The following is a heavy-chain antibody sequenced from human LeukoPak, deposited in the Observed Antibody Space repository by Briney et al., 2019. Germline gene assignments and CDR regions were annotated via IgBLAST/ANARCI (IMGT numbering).Heavy chain of an antibody. CDR2: IYYSGST. V-gene: IGHV4-31*03. CDR1: GGSISSGGYY. Sequence: SQTLSLTCTVSGGSISSGGYYWSWIRQHPGKGLEWIGYIYYSGSTYYNPSLKSRVTISVDTSKNQFSLKLSSVTAADTAVYYCARGPKMATNPYYYYGMDVWGQGTTVTVSS. J-gene: IGHJ6*02. CDR3: ARGPKMATNPYYYYGMDV. D-gene: IGHD5-24*01.